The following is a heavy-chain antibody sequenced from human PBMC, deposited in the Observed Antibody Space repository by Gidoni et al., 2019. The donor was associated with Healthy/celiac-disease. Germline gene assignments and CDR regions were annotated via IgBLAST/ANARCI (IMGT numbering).Heavy chain of an antibody. J-gene: IGHJ5*02. CDR2: IWYDGSNK. Sequence: QVQLVESGGGGVQPGSSLRLSCSASGLTFSSYGMHWVRQAPGKGLEWVAVIWYDGSNKYYADSVKGRFTISRDNSKNTLYLQMNSLRAEDTAVYYCARAPRLILPNWFDPWGQGTLVTVSS. CDR3: ARAPRLILPNWFDP. V-gene: IGHV3-33*01. D-gene: IGHD3-22*01. CDR1: GLTFSSYG.